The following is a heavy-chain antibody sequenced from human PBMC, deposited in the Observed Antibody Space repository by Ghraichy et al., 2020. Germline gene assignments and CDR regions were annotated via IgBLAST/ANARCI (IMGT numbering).Heavy chain of an antibody. V-gene: IGHV1-2*02. Sequence: ASVKVSCKTSRYTFSDYYIHWVRQAPGQGLEWMGWINPKSGGTAYGQKFQGRVTTTRDRSITTVYMELTSLRSDDTAVYYCAREGKHDYDTSAHGAFDVWGQGTIVSVSS. CDR1: RYTFSDYY. CDR3: AREGKHDYDTSAHGAFDV. CDR2: INPKSGGT. D-gene: IGHD3-22*01. J-gene: IGHJ3*01.